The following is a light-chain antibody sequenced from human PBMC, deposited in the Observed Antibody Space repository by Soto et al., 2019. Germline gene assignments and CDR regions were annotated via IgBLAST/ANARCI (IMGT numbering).Light chain of an antibody. J-gene: IGKJ1*01. CDR1: QSVSSK. CDR2: GAS. Sequence: EMVLTQSPATRSVAPGEGATLSRRASQSVSSKLAWYQQKPGQAPRLLIYGASTRATGIPARFSGSGSGTEFTLIISSLQSEDSAVYYCQQYNSWLWTFGQGTKVDIK. V-gene: IGKV3-15*01. CDR3: QQYNSWLWT.